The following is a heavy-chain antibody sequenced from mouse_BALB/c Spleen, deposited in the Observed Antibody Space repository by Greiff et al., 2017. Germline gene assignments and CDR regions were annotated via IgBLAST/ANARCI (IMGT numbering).Heavy chain of an antibody. J-gene: IGHJ4*01. CDR1: GYTFTDYE. CDR3: TRELLRLPYAMDY. V-gene: IGHV1-15*01. CDR2: IDPETGGT. D-gene: IGHD1-2*01. Sequence: VKLMESGAELVRPGASVTLSCKASGYTFTDYEMHWVKQTPVHGLEWIGAIDPETGGTAYNQKFKGKATLTADKSSSTAYMELRSLTSEDSAVYYCTRELLRLPYAMDYWGQGTSVTVSS.